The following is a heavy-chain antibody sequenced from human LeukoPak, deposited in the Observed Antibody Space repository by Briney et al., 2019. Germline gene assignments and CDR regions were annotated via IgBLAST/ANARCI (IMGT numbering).Heavy chain of an antibody. D-gene: IGHD2-15*01. V-gene: IGHV5-51*01. CDR2: IYPGDSDT. CDR1: GYSFTSYW. Sequence: GESLKISCNGSGYSFTSYWIGWVRQMPGKGLEWMGIIYPGDSDTRYSPSFQGQVTISADKSISTAYLQWSSLKATDTAMYYCARRARYCSGGSCYSGDWLDPWGQGTLVTLSS. CDR3: ARRARYCSGGSCYSGDWLDP. J-gene: IGHJ5*02.